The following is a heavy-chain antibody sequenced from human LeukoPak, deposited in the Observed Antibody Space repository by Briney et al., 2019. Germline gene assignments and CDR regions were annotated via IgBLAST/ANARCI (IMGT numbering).Heavy chain of an antibody. J-gene: IGHJ6*02. CDR3: ARVECSSPHRGNYYYYGMDV. V-gene: IGHV4-59*01. CDR1: GGSISSYY. D-gene: IGHD6-6*01. CDR2: IYYSGST. Sequence: PSETLSLTCTVSGGSISSYYWSWIRQPPGKGLEWIGYIYYSGSTNYNPSLKSRVTISVDTSKNQFSLKLSSVTAADTAVYYCARVECSSPHRGNYYYYGMDVWGQGTTVTVSS.